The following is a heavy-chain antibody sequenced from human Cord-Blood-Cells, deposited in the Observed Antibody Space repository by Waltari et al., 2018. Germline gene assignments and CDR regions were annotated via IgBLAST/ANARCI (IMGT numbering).Heavy chain of an antibody. Sequence: VQLVQSGAEVKKPEASAKVSCKVSGYTVTELSMHRVRQATGKGLEWMGGFYPEDGETIYAQKFQGRVTMTEDTSTDTAYMELSSLRSEDTAVYYCATDALKKRDSSGYYYWGQGTLVTVSS. CDR2: FYPEDGET. CDR1: GYTVTELS. V-gene: IGHV1-24*01. D-gene: IGHD3-22*01. CDR3: ATDALKKRDSSGYYY. J-gene: IGHJ4*02.